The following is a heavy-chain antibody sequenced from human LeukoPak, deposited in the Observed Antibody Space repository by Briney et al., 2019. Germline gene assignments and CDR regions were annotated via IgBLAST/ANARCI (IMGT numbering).Heavy chain of an antibody. CDR2: IQRDGSKQ. D-gene: IGHD1-26*01. J-gene: IGHJ6*02. CDR3: TRDAGLVGANRDYYGMDV. V-gene: IGHV3-7*01. CDR1: GFTFSSYW. Sequence: PGGSLRLSCVGSGFTFSSYWMNWVRQAPGKGLEWVANIQRDGSKQNYVDSVKGRFTISRDNAKNSLYLKVNSLRVEDTAVCYCTRDAGLVGANRDYYGMDVWGQGTTVTVSS.